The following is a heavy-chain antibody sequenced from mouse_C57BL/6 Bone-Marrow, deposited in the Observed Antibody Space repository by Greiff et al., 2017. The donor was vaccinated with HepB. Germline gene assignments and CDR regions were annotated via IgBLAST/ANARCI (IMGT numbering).Heavy chain of an antibody. CDR1: GYSNTSGYY. Sequence: EESGPGLVKPSQSLSLTCSVTGYSNTSGYYWNWIRQFPGNKLEWMGYISYDGSNNYNPSLKNRISITRDTSKNQFFLKLNSVTTEDTATYYCAREPFAYWGQGTLVTVSA. CDR2: ISYDGSN. V-gene: IGHV3-6*01. CDR3: AREPFAY. J-gene: IGHJ3*01.